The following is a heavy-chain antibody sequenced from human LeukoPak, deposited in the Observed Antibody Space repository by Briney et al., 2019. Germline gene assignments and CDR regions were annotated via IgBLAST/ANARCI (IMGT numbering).Heavy chain of an antibody. V-gene: IGHV3-74*03. CDR3: AREGRVSGYDFDS. CDR2: INSDGSSI. D-gene: IGHD5-12*01. Sequence: GGSLRLSCAASGFTFSSYWMHWVRRDPGKGLVWVSRINSDGSSITYADSVKGRFTISRDNAKNTLYLQMNSLGVEDTAVYYCAREGRVSGYDFDSWGQGTLVTVSS. CDR1: GFTFSSYW. J-gene: IGHJ4*02.